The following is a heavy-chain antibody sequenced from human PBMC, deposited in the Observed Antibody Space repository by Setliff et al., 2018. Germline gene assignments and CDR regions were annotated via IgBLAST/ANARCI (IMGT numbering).Heavy chain of an antibody. CDR2: TIPMFGTT. CDR1: GFTFSSYA. D-gene: IGHD5-18*01. Sequence: PGGSLRLSCAASGFTFSSYAMSWVRQAPGKGLEWMGGTIPMFGTTNYAQKFQGRVTIITDESTSTAYMGLSSLRSEDTAVYFCAREGVDTRSSTDYRYYMDVWGKGTTVTVSS. V-gene: IGHV1-69*05. CDR3: AREGVDTRSSTDYRYYMDV. J-gene: IGHJ6*03.